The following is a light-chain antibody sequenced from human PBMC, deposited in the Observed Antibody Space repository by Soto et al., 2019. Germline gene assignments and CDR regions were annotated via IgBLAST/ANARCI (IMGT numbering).Light chain of an antibody. CDR3: QQYNDWPFT. V-gene: IGKV3-15*01. CDR2: GVS. J-gene: IGKJ3*01. CDR1: QSVSGN. Sequence: ERVMTQSPGTLSVSPGERATLSCRASQSVSGNLAWYQQKPGQAPRLLIYGVSTRATGIPARFSGSESGTEFTLPISSRHSEDFAVYYCQQYNDWPFTIGPGTKVDI.